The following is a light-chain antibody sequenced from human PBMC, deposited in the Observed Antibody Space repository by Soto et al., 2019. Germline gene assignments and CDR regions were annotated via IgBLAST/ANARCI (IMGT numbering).Light chain of an antibody. CDR3: QQYNSYSGT. CDR2: NAS. CDR1: QSISSW. Sequence: DIEMTQSPSTLSASVGDRVTLTCRASQSISSWLAWYQQKPGKAPKLLIYNASSIESGVPSRFSGSGSGTDFTLTISSLQPDDFATYYCQQYNSYSGTFGRGTKVEIK. J-gene: IGKJ1*01. V-gene: IGKV1-5*01.